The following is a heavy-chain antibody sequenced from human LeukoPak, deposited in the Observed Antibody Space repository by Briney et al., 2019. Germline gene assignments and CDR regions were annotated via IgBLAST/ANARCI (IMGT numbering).Heavy chain of an antibody. V-gene: IGHV3-21*01. J-gene: IGHJ4*02. CDR1: GFIFSSYS. CDR2: INTVGDYI. D-gene: IGHD3-10*01. Sequence: GGSLRLSCVASGFIFSSYSMYWVRQGPGKGLEWVSVINTVGDYIQSADSLKGRFTISRDNAKNSLYLKMSSLRAEDTAVYYCASGSLVRGVTSNYWGQGTLVTVSS. CDR3: ASGSLVRGVTSNY.